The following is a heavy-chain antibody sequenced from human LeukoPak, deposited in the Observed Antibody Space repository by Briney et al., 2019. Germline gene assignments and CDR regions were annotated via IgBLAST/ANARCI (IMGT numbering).Heavy chain of an antibody. CDR1: GYTFTGYY. V-gene: IGHV1-2*02. Sequence: ASVKVSCKASGYTFTGYYMHWVRQAPGQGLKWMGWINPNSGGTNYAQKFQGRVTMTRDTSISTAYMELSRLRSDDTAVYYCARANRDSTSIDYWGQGTLVTVSS. CDR2: INPNSGGT. J-gene: IGHJ4*02. CDR3: ARANRDSTSIDY. D-gene: IGHD2/OR15-2a*01.